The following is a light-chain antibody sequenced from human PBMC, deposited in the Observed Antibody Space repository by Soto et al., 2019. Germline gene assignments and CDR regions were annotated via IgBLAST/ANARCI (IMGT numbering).Light chain of an antibody. CDR3: QHYNSYSDA. J-gene: IGKJ1*01. V-gene: IGKV1-5*03. CDR2: KAS. CDR1: QTISSR. Sequence: DIPMTQAPSTLSGSVGDRVTITCRASQTISSRLAWYQQKPGKAPKLLIYKASTLTSGVPSRFSGSGSGTEFTLTISSLQPDDFATYYCQHYNSYSDAFGQGTKVELK.